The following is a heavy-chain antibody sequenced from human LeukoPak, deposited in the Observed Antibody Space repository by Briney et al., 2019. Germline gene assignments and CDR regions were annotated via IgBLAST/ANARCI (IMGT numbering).Heavy chain of an antibody. CDR2: IYYSGST. J-gene: IGHJ4*02. D-gene: IGHD2-15*01. CDR3: ASIQVVLVAATLYF. V-gene: IGHV4-39*01. Sequence: SETLSLTCTVSGGSISSSSYYCGWIRQPPGKGLEWIGSIYYSGSTYYNPSLKSRVTISVDTSKNQFSLKLSSVTAADTAVYYCASIQVVLVAATLYFWGQGTLVTVSS. CDR1: GGSISSSSYY.